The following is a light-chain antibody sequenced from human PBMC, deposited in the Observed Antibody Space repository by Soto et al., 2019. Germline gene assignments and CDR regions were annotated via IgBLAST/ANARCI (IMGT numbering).Light chain of an antibody. CDR3: QQSYSTLWT. Sequence: DIQTTQSRSSLSACVGDTFTITCRAGQSISSYLNWCQQKPGKAPKLLIYAASSLQSGVPSRFSGSGSGTDFTLTISSLQPEDFATYYCQQSYSTLWTFGQGTKVDIK. CDR1: QSISSY. CDR2: AAS. V-gene: IGKV1-39*01. J-gene: IGKJ1*01.